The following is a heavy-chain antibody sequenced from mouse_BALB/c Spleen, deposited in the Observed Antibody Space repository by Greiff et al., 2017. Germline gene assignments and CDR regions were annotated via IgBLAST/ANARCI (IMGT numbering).Heavy chain of an antibody. J-gene: IGHJ2*01. CDR1: GFTFSSYG. CDR3: ARHDDDGYLDY. Sequence: EVQGVESGGDLVKPGGSLKLSCAASGFTFSSYGMSWVRQTPDKRLEWVATISSGGSYTYYPDSVKGRFTISRDNAKNTLYLQMSSLKSEDTAMYYCARHDDDGYLDYWGQGTTLTVSS. CDR2: ISSGGSYT. D-gene: IGHD2-3*01. V-gene: IGHV5-6*01.